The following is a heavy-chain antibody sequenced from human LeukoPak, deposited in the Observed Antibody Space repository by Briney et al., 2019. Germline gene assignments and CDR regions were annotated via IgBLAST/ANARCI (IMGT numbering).Heavy chain of an antibody. CDR1: GFTFDDYA. CDR3: AKDKYSSSSGSFDI. D-gene: IGHD6-6*01. Sequence: GGSLRLSCAASGFTFDDYAMDWVRQAPGKGLEWVSGFSWNSGNIGYADSVKGRFTISRDNAKNSLYLQMNSLRAEDTALYYCAKDKYSSSSGSFDIWGQGTMVTVSS. V-gene: IGHV3-9*01. CDR2: FSWNSGNI. J-gene: IGHJ3*02.